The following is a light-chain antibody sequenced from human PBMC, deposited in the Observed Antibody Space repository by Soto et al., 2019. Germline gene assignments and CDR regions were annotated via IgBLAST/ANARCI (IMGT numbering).Light chain of an antibody. Sequence: IVLTQSTGTLSLSPGERATLSCRASQSVSGSYLAWYQQKPGQAPRLLIHGASNRATGIPDRFSGSGSGTDFTLTISRLEPEDFAVYYCQQYGSSPPWTFGQGTKV. V-gene: IGKV3-20*01. J-gene: IGKJ1*01. CDR1: QSVSGSY. CDR3: QQYGSSPPWT. CDR2: GAS.